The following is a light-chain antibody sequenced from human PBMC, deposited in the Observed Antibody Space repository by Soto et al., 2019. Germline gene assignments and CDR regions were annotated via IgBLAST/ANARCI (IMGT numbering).Light chain of an antibody. J-gene: IGLJ2*01. CDR3: SSYISSSTLWV. CDR2: DVS. V-gene: IGLV2-14*01. CDR1: SSDVGGYNY. Sequence: QSVLTQPASVSGSPGQSITISCTGTSSDVGGYNYVSWYQQHPGKAPKLMIYDVSNRPSGVSNRFSGSKSGNTASLTISGLQAEDEADYYCSSYISSSTLWVFGGGTQLTVL.